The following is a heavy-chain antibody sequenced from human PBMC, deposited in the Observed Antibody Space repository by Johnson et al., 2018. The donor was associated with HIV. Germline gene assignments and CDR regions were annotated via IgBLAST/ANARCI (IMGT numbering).Heavy chain of an antibody. CDR2: GSASCGST. CDR3: ARDSGTTRLSAFDI. Sequence: GLEWVSAGSASCGSTYYGDSVMCRLTISRDNSRNTLYLQMNSLRAEDTAVYYCARDSGTTRLSAFDIWGQGTMVTVSS. V-gene: IGHV3-23*01. J-gene: IGHJ3*02. D-gene: IGHD1-7*01.